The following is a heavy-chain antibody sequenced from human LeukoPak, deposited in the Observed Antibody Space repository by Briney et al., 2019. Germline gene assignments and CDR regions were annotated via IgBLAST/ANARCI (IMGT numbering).Heavy chain of an antibody. J-gene: IGHJ4*02. CDR3: ARASDYDSSAYYYFDY. V-gene: IGHV4-30-2*01. Sequence: PSQTLSLTCAVSGGSISSGGYSWSWIRQPPGKGLKWIGYIYHSGSTYYNPSLKSRVSISVDRSKNQFSLKLSSVTAADTAVYYCARASDYDSSAYYYFDYWGQGTLVTVSS. D-gene: IGHD3-22*01. CDR2: IYHSGST. CDR1: GGSISSGGYS.